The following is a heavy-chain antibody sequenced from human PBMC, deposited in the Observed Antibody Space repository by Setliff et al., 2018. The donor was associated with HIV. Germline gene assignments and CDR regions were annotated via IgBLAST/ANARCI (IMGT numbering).Heavy chain of an antibody. CDR2: IYQSGST. V-gene: IGHV4-38-2*02. J-gene: IGHJ4*02. CDR1: HYSISSEYY. Sequence: SETLSLTCTVSHYSISSEYYWGWFRQPPGKGLEYIGSIYQSGSTYYSPSLKSRISMSIDTSKDQFSLRLKSVTASDMAVYYCARLDTVMLYTDCWGQGTLVTVSS. D-gene: IGHD3-16*01. CDR3: ARLDTVMLYTDC.